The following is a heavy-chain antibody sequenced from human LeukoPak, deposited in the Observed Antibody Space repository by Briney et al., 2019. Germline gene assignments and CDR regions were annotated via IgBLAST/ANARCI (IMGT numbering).Heavy chain of an antibody. Sequence: SETLSLTCTVSGGSISSYYWSWIRQPPGKGLEWIGYIYYSGTTSYNPSLKSRLTMSLDTSKSQFSLKLSSVTAADTAVYYCASAGVIGDWFDPWGQGTLVTVSS. J-gene: IGHJ5*02. D-gene: IGHD2-21*01. V-gene: IGHV4-59*04. CDR3: ASAGVIGDWFDP. CDR2: IYYSGTT. CDR1: GGSISSYY.